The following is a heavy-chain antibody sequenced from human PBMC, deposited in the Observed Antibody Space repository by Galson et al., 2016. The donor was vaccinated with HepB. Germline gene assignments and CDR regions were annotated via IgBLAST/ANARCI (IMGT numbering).Heavy chain of an antibody. J-gene: IGHJ3*02. CDR3: AADYGWGREYAFDT. CDR2: IVFGSGDS. Sequence: SVKVSCKASGFTFTSSAVQWVRQARGQRLEWIGWIVFGSGDSSYAQKFHERVTITRDMSTSTAYMELRSLRSEDTAVYYCAADYGWGREYAFDTWGQGTMVTVSS. CDR1: GFTFTSSA. D-gene: IGHD3-16*01. V-gene: IGHV1-58*01.